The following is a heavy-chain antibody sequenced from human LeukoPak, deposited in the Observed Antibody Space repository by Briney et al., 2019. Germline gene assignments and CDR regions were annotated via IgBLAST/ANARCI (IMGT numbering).Heavy chain of an antibody. CDR1: GYTFTGYY. Sequence: GASVKVSCKASGYTFTGYYMHWVRQAPGQGLEWMGWINPNSAGTNYAQKFQGRVTMTRDTSISTAYMELRSLGSDETAVYYCARVDLLTGYYFFDYWGQGTLVTVSS. J-gene: IGHJ4*02. CDR2: INPNSAGT. CDR3: ARVDLLTGYYFFDY. V-gene: IGHV1-2*02. D-gene: IGHD3-9*01.